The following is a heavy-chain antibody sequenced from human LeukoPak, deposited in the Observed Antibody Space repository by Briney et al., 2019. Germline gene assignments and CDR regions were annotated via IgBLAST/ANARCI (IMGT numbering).Heavy chain of an antibody. V-gene: IGHV1-2*02. J-gene: IGHJ3*02. Sequence: ASVKVSCKASGYTFTSYDINWVRQATGQGLEWMGWMNPNSGGTNYAQKFQGRVTMTRDTSISTAYMELSRLRSDDTAVYYCARPVTRGYCSGGSCVQTNAFDIWGQGTMVTVSS. CDR2: MNPNSGGT. CDR3: ARPVTRGYCSGGSCVQTNAFDI. D-gene: IGHD2-15*01. CDR1: GYTFTSYD.